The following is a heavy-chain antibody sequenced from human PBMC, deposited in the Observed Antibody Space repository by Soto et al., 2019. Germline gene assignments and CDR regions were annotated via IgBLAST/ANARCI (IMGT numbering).Heavy chain of an antibody. CDR1: GYTFTGYY. D-gene: IGHD6-19*01. CDR3: ARVRLAGCCGAFDI. Sequence: ASVKVSCKASGYTFTGYYMHWVRQAPGQGLEWMGWINPNSGGTNYAQKFQGWVTMTRDTSISTAYMELSRLRSDDTAVYHCARVRLAGCCGAFDIWGQGTMVTVSS. J-gene: IGHJ3*02. V-gene: IGHV1-2*04. CDR2: INPNSGGT.